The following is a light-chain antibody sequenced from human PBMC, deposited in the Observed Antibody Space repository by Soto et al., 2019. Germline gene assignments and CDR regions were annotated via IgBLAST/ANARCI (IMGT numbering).Light chain of an antibody. CDR2: GAS. J-gene: IGKJ2*01. V-gene: IGKV3-15*01. CDR3: QQYNDSART. CDR1: QSISSD. Sequence: ETVMTQSPATLSVSPGERATLSCRASQSISSDLAWYQQKPGQAPRLLIYGASTTPTGIPGRFSGSGSGREFTLTIRSLQSEDFAVYYCQQYNDSARTFGQGTKLQSK.